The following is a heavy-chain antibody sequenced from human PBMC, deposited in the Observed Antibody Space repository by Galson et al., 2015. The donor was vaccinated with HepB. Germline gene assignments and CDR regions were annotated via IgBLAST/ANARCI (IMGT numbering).Heavy chain of an antibody. V-gene: IGHV3-30*04. Sequence: SLRLSCAASGFTFSSYAMHWVRQAPGKGLEWVAVISYDGSNKYYADSVKGRFTISRDNSKNTLYLQMNSLRAEDTAVYYCARDRSYCGGDCYSPIFDYWGQGTLVTVSS. CDR2: ISYDGSNK. CDR1: GFTFSSYA. J-gene: IGHJ4*02. D-gene: IGHD2-21*02. CDR3: ARDRSYCGGDCYSPIFDY.